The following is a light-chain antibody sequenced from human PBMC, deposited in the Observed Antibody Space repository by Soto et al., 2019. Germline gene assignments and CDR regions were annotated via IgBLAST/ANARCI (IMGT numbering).Light chain of an antibody. CDR2: NNH. V-gene: IGLV1-44*01. CDR1: RSNIGSNN. J-gene: IGLJ1*01. CDR3: AAWDDSLDGYV. Sequence: QSVLTQPPSASGIPGQRVTISCSGSRSNIGSNNVNWYQQLPGTAPRLLTFNNHLRPSGVPDRFSGSKSGTSASLAISGLQSEDEGDYYCAAWDDSLDGYVFG.